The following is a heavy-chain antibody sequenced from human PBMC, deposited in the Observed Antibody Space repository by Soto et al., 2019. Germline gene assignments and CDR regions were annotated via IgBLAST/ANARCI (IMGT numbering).Heavy chain of an antibody. D-gene: IGHD2-15*01. Sequence: QVQMVESGGGVVQPGRSLRLSCAASGFTFSSYAMHWVRQAPGKGLEWVAVISYDGSNKYYADSVKGRFTISRDNSKNTLYLQMNSLRAKDTAVYYCARDPGDIVVVVAATGFDYWGQGTLVTVSS. CDR3: ARDPGDIVVVVAATGFDY. V-gene: IGHV3-30-3*01. CDR2: ISYDGSNK. J-gene: IGHJ4*02. CDR1: GFTFSSYA.